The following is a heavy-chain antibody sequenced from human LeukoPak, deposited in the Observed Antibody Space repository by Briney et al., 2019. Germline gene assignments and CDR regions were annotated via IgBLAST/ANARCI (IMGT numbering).Heavy chain of an antibody. CDR2: ISDSSTTI. Sequence: GGSLRLFCAASGVTFSRYNMNWVRQAPGEGVVGVSFISDSSTTIYYADSMKGRFTISRDNAKNSLYLQMNSLRAEDTAVYYCAELGITMIGGVWGKGTTVTISS. D-gene: IGHD3-10*02. CDR3: AELGITMIGGV. V-gene: IGHV3-48*01. J-gene: IGHJ6*04. CDR1: GVTFSRYN.